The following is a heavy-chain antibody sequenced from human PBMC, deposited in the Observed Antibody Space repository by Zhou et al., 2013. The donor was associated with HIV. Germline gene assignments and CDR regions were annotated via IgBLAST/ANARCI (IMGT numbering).Heavy chain of an antibody. V-gene: IGHV1-46*01. Sequence: QVHLVQSGAEVKNPGAFSVKISCQASGYVFANHWMHWVRQAPGQGLEWLGIINPKNGRLSYAQKFMGRVTLTSDTSTSTFYMELRGLRSDDTAVYYCARDISNTLWGRMYWWFDPWGQGTLAVVSS. CDR3: ARDISNTLWGRMYWWFDP. D-gene: IGHD1-26*01. J-gene: IGHJ5*02. CDR2: INPKNGRL. CDR1: GYVFANHW.